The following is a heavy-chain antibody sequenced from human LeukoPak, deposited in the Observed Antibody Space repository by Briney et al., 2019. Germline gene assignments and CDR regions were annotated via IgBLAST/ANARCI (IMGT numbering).Heavy chain of an antibody. J-gene: IGHJ5*02. CDR1: GYTFTSYY. CDR3: ARDLNRYFDWSYTFDP. CDR2: INPSGGST. V-gene: IGHV1-46*01. Sequence: ASVKVSCKASGYTFTSYYMHWVRQAPGQGHEWMGIINPSGGSTSYAQKFQGRVTMTRDTSTSTVYMELSSLRSEDTAVYYCARDLNRYFDWSYTFDPWGQGTLVTVSS. D-gene: IGHD3-9*01.